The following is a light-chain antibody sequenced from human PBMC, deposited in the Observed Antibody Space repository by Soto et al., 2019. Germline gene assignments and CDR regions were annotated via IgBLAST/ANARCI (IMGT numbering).Light chain of an antibody. CDR2: GAS. V-gene: IGKV3-20*01. CDR3: QHYRSSPPYT. Sequence: EIVLTQSPGTLSLSPGESATLSCRASQRVASNLIGWYRQKPGQAPWLLLYGASNRATGIPNRFSGSGSGTDLNLTISRLEVEDSAVYYCQHYRSSPPYTFGQGTKLKIK. J-gene: IGKJ2*01. CDR1: QRVASNL.